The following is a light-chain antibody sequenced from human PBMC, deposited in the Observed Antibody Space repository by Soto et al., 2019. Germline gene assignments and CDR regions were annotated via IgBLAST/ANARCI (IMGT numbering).Light chain of an antibody. CDR3: SSYTSSSNWV. CDR2: EVS. V-gene: IGLV2-14*01. CDR1: SSDVGGYNY. J-gene: IGLJ3*02. Sequence: QSALTPPASVSGSPGQSITISCTGTSSDVGGYNYVSWYQQHPGKAPKLMIYEVSNRPSGVSNRFSGSKSGNTASLTISGLQAEDEADYYCSSYTSSSNWVFGGGTKLTVL.